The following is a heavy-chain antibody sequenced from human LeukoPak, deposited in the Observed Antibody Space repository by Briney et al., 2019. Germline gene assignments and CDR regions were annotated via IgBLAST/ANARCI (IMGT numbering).Heavy chain of an antibody. CDR2: IRSKANSYAR. V-gene: IGHV3-73*01. CDR3: AKAGIQEALGSPDY. CDR1: GFTFSGSG. J-gene: IGHJ4*02. Sequence: PGGSLRLSCAASGFTFSGSGMHWVRQASGRGLEWVGGIRSKANSYARVYAASVKGRFTISRDDSKNTAYLQMNSLRAEDTAVYYCAKAGIQEALGSPDYWGQGTLVTVSS. D-gene: IGHD3-10*01.